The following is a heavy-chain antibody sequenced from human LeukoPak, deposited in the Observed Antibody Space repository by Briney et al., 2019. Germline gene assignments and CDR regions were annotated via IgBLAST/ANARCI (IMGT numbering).Heavy chain of an antibody. CDR3: ARDALDIVVVVAAVDY. CDR2: IKQDGSEK. CDR1: GFTFSSYW. D-gene: IGHD2-15*01. V-gene: IGHV3-7*01. Sequence: PGGSLRLSCAASGFTFSSYWMSWVRQAPGKGLEWVANIKQDGSEKYYVDSVKGRFTISRDNAKNSLYLQMNSLRAEDTAVYYCARDALDIVVVVAAVDYWGQGTLVTVSS. J-gene: IGHJ4*02.